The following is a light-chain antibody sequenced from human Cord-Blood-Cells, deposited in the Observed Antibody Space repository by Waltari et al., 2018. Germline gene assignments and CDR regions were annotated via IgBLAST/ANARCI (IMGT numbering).Light chain of an antibody. Sequence: DIQMTQSPSTLSASVGDRVTITCRASQRISSWLAWYQQKTGKAPKLLIYDASSLESGVPSRFSGGGSGTEFTLTISSLQPDDFATYYCQQYNSYSPWTFGQGTKVEIK. CDR1: QRISSW. CDR3: QQYNSYSPWT. V-gene: IGKV1-5*01. J-gene: IGKJ1*01. CDR2: DAS.